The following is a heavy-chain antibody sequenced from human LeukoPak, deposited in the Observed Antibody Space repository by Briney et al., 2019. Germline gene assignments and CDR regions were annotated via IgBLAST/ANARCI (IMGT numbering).Heavy chain of an antibody. CDR2: INPNSGGT. CDR1: GYTFTGYY. V-gene: IGHV1-2*02. CDR3: ARLGDSSGYWPDAFDI. J-gene: IGHJ3*02. D-gene: IGHD3-22*01. Sequence: ASVKVSCKASGYTFTGYYMHWVRQAPGQGLEWMGWINPNSGGTNYAQKFQGRVTMTRDTSISTAYTELSRLRSDDTAVYYCARLGDSSGYWPDAFDIWGQGTMVTVSS.